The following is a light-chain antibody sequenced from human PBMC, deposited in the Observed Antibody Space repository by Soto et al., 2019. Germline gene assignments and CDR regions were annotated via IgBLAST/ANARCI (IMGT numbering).Light chain of an antibody. CDR1: SSDVGGYNY. J-gene: IGLJ2*01. CDR3: SSYTSSSTLVV. V-gene: IGLV2-14*01. CDR2: DVS. Sequence: QSALTQPASVSGSPGQSITISCNGTSSDVGGYNYVSWYQQHPGKAPKLMIYDVSNRPSGVSNRFSGSKSGNTASLTISGLQAEDEADYYYSSYTSSSTLVVFCGGTKLTVL.